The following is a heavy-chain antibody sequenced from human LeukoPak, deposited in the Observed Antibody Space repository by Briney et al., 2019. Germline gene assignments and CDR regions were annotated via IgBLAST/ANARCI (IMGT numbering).Heavy chain of an antibody. Sequence: ASVNVSCTASGYTFTINGISWERQAPGQGHGWMGWSSAYNGNTTNAQKLQGRVTMTTDTPTSTAYLELRSLRSDDTAVYYCARDTGATPAYYYYYMDVGGKGTTVTVSS. CDR2: SSAYNGNT. J-gene: IGHJ6*03. D-gene: IGHD1-26*01. CDR1: GYTFTING. CDR3: ARDTGATPAYYYYYMDV. V-gene: IGHV1-18*01.